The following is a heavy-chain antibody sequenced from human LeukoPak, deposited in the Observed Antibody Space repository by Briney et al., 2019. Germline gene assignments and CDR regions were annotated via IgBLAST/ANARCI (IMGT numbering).Heavy chain of an antibody. CDR3: ARGGIAVAGNIDY. D-gene: IGHD6-19*01. CDR1: GGSFSGYY. CDR2: INHSGST. J-gene: IGHJ4*02. Sequence: PSETLSLTCAVYGGSFSGYYWSWIRQPPGKGLEWIGEINHSGSTNYNPSLKSRVTISVDRSKNQFSLKLSSVTAADTAVYYCARGGIAVAGNIDYWGQGTLVTVSS. V-gene: IGHV4-34*01.